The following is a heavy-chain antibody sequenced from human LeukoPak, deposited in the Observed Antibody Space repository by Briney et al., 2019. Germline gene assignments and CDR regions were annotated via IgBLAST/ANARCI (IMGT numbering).Heavy chain of an antibody. V-gene: IGHV3-21*01. CDR2: ISSSSSYI. CDR3: ARESYYYDSSGYSAPGHLVDP. D-gene: IGHD3-22*01. CDR1: GFTFSSYS. Sequence: GGPLRLSCAASGFTFSSYSMNWVRQAPGKGLEWVSSISSSSSYIYYADSVKGRFTISRDNAKNSLYLQMNSLRAEDTAVYYCARESYYYDSSGYSAPGHLVDPWGQGTLVTVSS. J-gene: IGHJ5*02.